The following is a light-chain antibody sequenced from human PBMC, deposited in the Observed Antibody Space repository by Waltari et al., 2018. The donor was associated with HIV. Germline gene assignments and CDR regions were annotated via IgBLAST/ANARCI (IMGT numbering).Light chain of an antibody. CDR3: SSHVDFIEVM. J-gene: IGLJ3*02. Sequence: QSALTQPASVFGSPGQSITISCPGSSSDVGSHNFVSWYQQHPGKAPKSIIYEVSKRPSGVSNRFSGSKSGNTASLTISGLQAEDEADYYCSSHVDFIEVMFGGGTKLTVL. CDR1: SSDVGSHNF. CDR2: EVS. V-gene: IGLV2-23*02.